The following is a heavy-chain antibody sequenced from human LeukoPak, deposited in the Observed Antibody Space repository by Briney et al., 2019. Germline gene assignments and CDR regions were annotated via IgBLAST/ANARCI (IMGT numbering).Heavy chain of an antibody. V-gene: IGHV1-2*02. CDR1: GYTFTSYG. J-gene: IGHJ3*02. CDR2: INPNSGGT. CDR3: AREGKGSSWPRYDAFDI. D-gene: IGHD6-13*01. Sequence: ASVKVSCKASGYTFTSYGISWVRQAPGQGLEWMGWINPNSGGTNYAQKFQGRVTMTRDTSVSTAYMELSRLRSDDTAVYYCAREGKGSSWPRYDAFDIWGQGTMVTVSS.